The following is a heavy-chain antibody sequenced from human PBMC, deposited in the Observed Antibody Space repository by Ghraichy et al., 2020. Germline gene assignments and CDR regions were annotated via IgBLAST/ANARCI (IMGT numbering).Heavy chain of an antibody. J-gene: IGHJ4*02. D-gene: IGHD3-9*01. V-gene: IGHV4-4*02. CDR2: IYHSGST. CDR1: GGSISSSNW. CDR3: AGRYFDWPAYYFDY. Sequence: SETLSLTCAVSGGSISSSNWWSWVRQPPGKGLEWIGEIYHSGSTNYNPSLKSRVTISVDKSKNQFSLKLSSVTAADTAVYYCAGRYFDWPAYYFDYWGQGTLVTVSS.